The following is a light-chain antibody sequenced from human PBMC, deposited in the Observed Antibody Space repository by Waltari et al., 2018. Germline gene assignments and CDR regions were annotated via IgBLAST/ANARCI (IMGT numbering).Light chain of an antibody. J-gene: IGLJ3*02. V-gene: IGLV8-61*01. CDR2: RTN. CDR3: VLDMGRDIL. Sequence: QTVVTQEPSFSVSPGGTVTLTCGLSSGSVSPNYYPSWYQQSPGQAPRPLIYRTNPRVSGLRDRFSGSILGNTAGLTLSVSQADDESNYHCVLDMGRDILCGVGTKLTVL. CDR1: SGSVSPNYY.